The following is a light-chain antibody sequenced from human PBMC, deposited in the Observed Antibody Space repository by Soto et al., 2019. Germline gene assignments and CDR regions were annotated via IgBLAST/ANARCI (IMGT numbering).Light chain of an antibody. CDR1: SSNIGRNT. CDR3: AAWDGSLNGVV. J-gene: IGLJ2*01. V-gene: IGLV1-44*01. Sequence: QSVLTQPPSASGTPGQRVTISCSGSSSNIGRNTVSWYQQVPGTAHKLLIHSNHQRPSGVPNRFSGSKSGTSASLAISGLQSEDEVDYYCAAWDGSLNGVVFGGGTKVTVL. CDR2: SNH.